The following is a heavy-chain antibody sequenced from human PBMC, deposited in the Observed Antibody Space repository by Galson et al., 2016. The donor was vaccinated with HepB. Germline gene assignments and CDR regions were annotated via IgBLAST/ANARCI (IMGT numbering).Heavy chain of an antibody. CDR1: EFTFSSFA. V-gene: IGHV3-23*01. CDR2: ISGNGLSA. D-gene: IGHD3-10*01. CDR3: GKDRGYSYYYYGMDV. J-gene: IGHJ6*02. Sequence: SLRLSCAASEFTFSSFAMNWVRQTPGRGLEWVAGISGNGLSAYYADFVEGRFTISRDNSKNILYSQLTSLRAEDTAVFYCGKDRGYSYYYYGMDVWGPGTTVIVSS.